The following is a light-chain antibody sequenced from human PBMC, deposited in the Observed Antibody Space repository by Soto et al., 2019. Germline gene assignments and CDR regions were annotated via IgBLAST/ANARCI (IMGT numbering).Light chain of an antibody. V-gene: IGLV3-1*01. CDR3: QAWDSSTVV. CDR1: KLGDKY. Sequence: SYELTQPPSVSVSPGQTASITCSGDKLGDKYACWYQQKPGQSPVLVIYQDSKRPSGIPERFSGSNSGNTATLTISGTQAMDGADYYCQAWDSSTVVFGGGPKLTVL. CDR2: QDS. J-gene: IGLJ2*01.